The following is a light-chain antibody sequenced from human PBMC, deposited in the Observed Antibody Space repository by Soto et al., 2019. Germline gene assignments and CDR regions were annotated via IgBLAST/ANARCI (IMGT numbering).Light chain of an antibody. CDR2: DVS. CDR1: SSDVGGYIY. V-gene: IGLV2-14*01. CDR3: SSFTSSNTLV. Sequence: QSALTQPPSVSGSPGQSITISCTGTSSDVGGYIYVSWHQQHPGTAPKLMIYDVSNRPSGVSNRFSGSKSGNTASLTISGLQAEDEADYYCSSFTSSNTLVFGGGTKLTVL. J-gene: IGLJ2*01.